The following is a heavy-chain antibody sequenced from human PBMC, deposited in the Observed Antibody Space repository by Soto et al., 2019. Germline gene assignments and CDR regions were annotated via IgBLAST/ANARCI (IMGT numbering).Heavy chain of an antibody. CDR3: AREVVITSGGAFDI. V-gene: IGHV4-59*01. CDR1: GGSISSYY. CDR2: IYYSGST. J-gene: IGHJ3*02. Sequence: SETQSVTCTVSGGSISSYYWSWMRQPPGKGLEWIGYIYYSGSTNYNPSLKSRVTISVDTSKNQFSLKLSSVTAADTAVYYCAREVVITSGGAFDIWGQGTMVTVSS. D-gene: IGHD3-22*01.